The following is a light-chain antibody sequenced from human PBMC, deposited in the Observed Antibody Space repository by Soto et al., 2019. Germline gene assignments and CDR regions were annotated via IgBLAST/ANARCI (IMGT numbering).Light chain of an antibody. CDR3: QQYGSSPLT. CDR1: QTVNSHY. Sequence: EIVLTQSPGTLSLSPGERATLSCRASQTVNSHYLAWYQQKPGQAPRLLIYGASSRSTGVPDRFSGSGSGTDFTLTITRLEPEDSAVYYCQQYGSSPLTFGPGTKVEIK. V-gene: IGKV3-20*01. J-gene: IGKJ3*01. CDR2: GAS.